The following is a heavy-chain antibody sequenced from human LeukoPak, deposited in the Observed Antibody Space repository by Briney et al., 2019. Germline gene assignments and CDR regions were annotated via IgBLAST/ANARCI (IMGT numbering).Heavy chain of an antibody. V-gene: IGHV7-4-1*02. D-gene: IGHD3-16*02. Sequence: ASVKVSCKASGYTFTNYPMNWVRQAPGQGLEWMGWIHPSTGNPTYAQGFTGRFVFSLDTSVSTTYLQISSLKAEDTAVYYCARAYQRLGELSLPNYWGQGTLVTVSS. CDR1: GYTFTNYP. CDR3: ARAYQRLGELSLPNY. CDR2: IHPSTGNP. J-gene: IGHJ4*02.